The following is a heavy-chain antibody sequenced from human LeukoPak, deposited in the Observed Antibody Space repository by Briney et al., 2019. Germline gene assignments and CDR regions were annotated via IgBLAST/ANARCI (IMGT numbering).Heavy chain of an antibody. CDR3: ARGRYSFGY. Sequence: SETLSLTCTVSGGSISGFHWSWIRQPPGKGLEWIGYIHYSGSTDYNPSLKSRVTISVDTSKNQFSLNLSSVTAADTAVYFCARGRYSFGYWGQGTLVTVSS. CDR2: IHYSGST. V-gene: IGHV4-59*12. D-gene: IGHD5-18*01. CDR1: GGSISGFH. J-gene: IGHJ4*02.